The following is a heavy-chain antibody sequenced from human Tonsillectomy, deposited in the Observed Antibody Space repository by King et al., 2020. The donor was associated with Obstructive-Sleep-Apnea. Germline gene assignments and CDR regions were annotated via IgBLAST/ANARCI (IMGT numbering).Heavy chain of an antibody. D-gene: IGHD2-2*01. Sequence: VQLVESGGGLVQPGGSLILSCAASGFTFSSYIINWFRQVPGKGLVGVSSIISSISIIYYENFWKGRFTISRDKAKKSLYLQMNSLRAEDTAVYYCARDPGCSSTSCYVIVWGQGTTVTVSS. CDR2: IISSISII. J-gene: IGHJ6*02. CDR1: GFTFSSYI. V-gene: IGHV3-48*01. CDR3: ARDPGCSSTSCYVIV.